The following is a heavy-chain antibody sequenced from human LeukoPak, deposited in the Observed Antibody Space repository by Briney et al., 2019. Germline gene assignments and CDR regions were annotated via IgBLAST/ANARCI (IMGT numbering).Heavy chain of an antibody. D-gene: IGHD3-3*01. J-gene: IGHJ4*02. CDR2: ISSSSDYM. V-gene: IGHV3-21*01. Sequence: GGSLRLSCAASGFTFSSHVMTWVRQAPGKGLEWVSSISSSSDYMYYADSVKGRFTISRDNAEKSLYLQMNSLRADDTAVYYCARDPWSNYYYDYWGQGTLVTVSS. CDR3: ARDPWSNYYYDY. CDR1: GFTFSSHV.